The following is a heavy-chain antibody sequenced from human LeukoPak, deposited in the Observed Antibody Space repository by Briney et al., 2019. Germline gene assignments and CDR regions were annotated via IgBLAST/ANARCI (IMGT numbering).Heavy chain of an antibody. D-gene: IGHD1-7*01. CDR2: INHSGST. V-gene: IGHV4-34*01. J-gene: IGHJ4*02. Sequence: SETLSLTCAVYGGSFSGHYWSWIRQPPGKGLEWIGEINHSGSTNYNPSLKSRVTISVDTSKNQFSLKLSSVTAADTAVYYCAGEFYNWNYGGSDYWGQGTLVTVSS. CDR3: AGEFYNWNYGGSDY. CDR1: GGSFSGHY.